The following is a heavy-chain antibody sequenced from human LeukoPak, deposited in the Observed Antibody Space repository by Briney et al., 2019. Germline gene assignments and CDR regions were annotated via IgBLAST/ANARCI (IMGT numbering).Heavy chain of an antibody. Sequence: PSETLSLTCAVYGGSFSGYYWSWIRQPPGKGLEWIGEINHSGSTNYNPSLKSRVTIPVDTSKNQFSLKLSSVTAADTAVYYCARGRRGYYDSSGYYPRSHFDYWGQGTLVTVSS. J-gene: IGHJ4*02. D-gene: IGHD3-22*01. CDR2: INHSGST. V-gene: IGHV4-34*01. CDR1: GGSFSGYY. CDR3: ARGRRGYYDSSGYYPRSHFDY.